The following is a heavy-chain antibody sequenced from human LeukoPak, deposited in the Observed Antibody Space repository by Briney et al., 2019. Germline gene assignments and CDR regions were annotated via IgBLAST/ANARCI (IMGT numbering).Heavy chain of an antibody. D-gene: IGHD4/OR15-4a*01. CDR1: GGSISSYY. CDR2: INHSGST. V-gene: IGHV4-34*01. Sequence: SETLSLTCTVSGGSISSYYWSWIRQPPGKGLEWIGEINHSGSTNYNPSLKSRVTISVDTSKNQFSLKLSSVTAADTAVYYCARGGATMVPGDYWGQGTLVTVSS. CDR3: ARGGATMVPGDY. J-gene: IGHJ4*02.